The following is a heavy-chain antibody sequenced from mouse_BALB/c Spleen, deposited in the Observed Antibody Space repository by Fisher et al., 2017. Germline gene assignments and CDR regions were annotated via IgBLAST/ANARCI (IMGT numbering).Heavy chain of an antibody. D-gene: IGHD1-1*01. V-gene: IGHV1-80*01. J-gene: IGHJ4*01. CDR3: ARGLLRSGYAMDY. Sequence: KFKGKATLTADKSSSTAYMQLSSLTSVDSAVYFCARGLLRSGYAMDYWGQGTSVTVS.